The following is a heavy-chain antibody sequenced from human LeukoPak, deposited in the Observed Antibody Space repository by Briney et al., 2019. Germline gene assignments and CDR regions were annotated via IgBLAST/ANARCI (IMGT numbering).Heavy chain of an antibody. CDR3: AKGLFPVVAANWFDY. CDR1: GLTFSSYG. V-gene: IGHV3-23*01. D-gene: IGHD2-15*01. J-gene: IGHJ4*02. CDR2: ISGSGGTT. Sequence: GGSLRLSCAASGLTFSSYGMIWVRQAPGKGLEWVSGISGSGGTTYYADSVKGRFTISRDNSKNTLYLEMNSLRAEDTAVYYCAKGLFPVVAANWFDYWGQGTLVTVSS.